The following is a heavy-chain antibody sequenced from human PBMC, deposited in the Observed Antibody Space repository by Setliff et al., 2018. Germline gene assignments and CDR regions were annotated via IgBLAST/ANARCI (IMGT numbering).Heavy chain of an antibody. CDR2: SSHSGST. CDR1: GESFSNNY. D-gene: IGHD2-8*01. J-gene: IGHJ4*02. V-gene: IGHV4-34*01. Sequence: SETLSLTCSVYGESFSNNYWSWIRQPPGKGLEWIGESSHSGSTSYSPSLKSRLTMSVDTSKNQFSLKLSSVTAADTAVYYCARDPGVHSGTWCLDSWGQGTQVTVSS. CDR3: ARDPGVHSGTWCLDS.